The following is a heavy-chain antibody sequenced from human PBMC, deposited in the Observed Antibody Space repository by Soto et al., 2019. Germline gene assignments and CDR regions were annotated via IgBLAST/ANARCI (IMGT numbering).Heavy chain of an antibody. Sequence: PSETLSLTCTVSGGSISSYYWSWIRQPPGKGLEWIGYIYYSGSTNYNPSLKSRVTISVDTSKNQFSLKLSLRTEDTAVYYCAKVDRSDSGGYSDYWGQGALVTVSS. CDR3: AKVDRSDSGGYSDY. CDR1: GGSISSYY. J-gene: IGHJ4*02. CDR2: IYYSGST. V-gene: IGHV4-59*12. D-gene: IGHD3-22*01.